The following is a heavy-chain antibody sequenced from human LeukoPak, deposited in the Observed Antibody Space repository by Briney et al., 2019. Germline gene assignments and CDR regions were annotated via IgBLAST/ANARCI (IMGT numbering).Heavy chain of an antibody. CDR3: AKDLGVWVVVTAMYYFDY. D-gene: IGHD2-21*02. J-gene: IGHJ4*02. V-gene: IGHV3-23*01. CDR2: ISGSGGST. Sequence: PGGSLRLSCAASGFTFSSYSMNWVRQAPGKGLEWVSAISGSGGSTYYADSVKGRFTISRDNSKNTLYLQMNSLRAEDTAVYYCAKDLGVWVVVTAMYYFDYWGQGTLVTVSS. CDR1: GFTFSSYS.